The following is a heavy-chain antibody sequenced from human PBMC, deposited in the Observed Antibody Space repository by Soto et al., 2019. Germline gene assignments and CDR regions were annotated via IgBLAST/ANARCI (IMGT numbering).Heavy chain of an antibody. CDR2: ISYDGSNK. V-gene: IGHV3-30*18. J-gene: IGHJ6*02. CDR1: GFTFSSYG. CDR3: AKPITVGDYYYYGMDV. D-gene: IGHD4-17*01. Sequence: GGSLRLSCAASGFTFSSYGMHWVRQAPGKGLEWVAVISYDGSNKYYADSVKGRFTISRDNSKNTLYLQMNSLRAEDTAVYYCAKPITVGDYYYYGMDVWGQGTTVTVSS.